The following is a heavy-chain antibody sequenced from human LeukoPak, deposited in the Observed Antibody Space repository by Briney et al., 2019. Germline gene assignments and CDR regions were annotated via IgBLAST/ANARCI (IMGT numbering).Heavy chain of an antibody. D-gene: IGHD3-10*02. V-gene: IGHV3-48*03. Sequence: GGSLRLSRAASGFTFSSYEVNWVRQAPGKGLEWVSYISSSGSTIYCADSVKGRFTISRDNAKNSLYLQMNSLRAEDTAVYYCAELGITMIGGVWGKGPTVTISS. CDR1: GFTFSSYE. CDR3: AELGITMIGGV. CDR2: ISSSGSTI. J-gene: IGHJ6*04.